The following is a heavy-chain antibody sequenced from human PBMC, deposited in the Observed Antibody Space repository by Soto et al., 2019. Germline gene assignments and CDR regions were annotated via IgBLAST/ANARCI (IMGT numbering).Heavy chain of an antibody. Sequence: SETLSLTCTVSGGSINSGGYYWSWIRQHPGKGLEWIGYIYYSGSTYYNPSLKSRVTISIDTSKNQFSLKLSSVTAADTAVYYCARAQTIFGIITVFGYWGQGTLVTVSS. CDR3: ARAQTIFGIITVFGY. D-gene: IGHD3-3*01. CDR1: GGSINSGGYY. V-gene: IGHV4-31*03. CDR2: IYYSGST. J-gene: IGHJ4*02.